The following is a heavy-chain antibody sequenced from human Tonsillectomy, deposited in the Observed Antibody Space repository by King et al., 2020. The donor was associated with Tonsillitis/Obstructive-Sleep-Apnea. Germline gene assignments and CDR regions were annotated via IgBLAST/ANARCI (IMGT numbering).Heavy chain of an antibody. Sequence: VQLQESGPGLVKPSETLSLTCTVSGGSISSYYWSWIRQPPGKGLEWIGFIYFTGSTNYNPSLKSRVTISVDTSKNQLSLKLRSVTAADPAVYYCAREPSGLGAFDIWGQGTMVTVSS. D-gene: IGHD3-16*01. J-gene: IGHJ3*02. V-gene: IGHV4-59*01. CDR1: GGSISSYY. CDR2: IYFTGST. CDR3: AREPSGLGAFDI.